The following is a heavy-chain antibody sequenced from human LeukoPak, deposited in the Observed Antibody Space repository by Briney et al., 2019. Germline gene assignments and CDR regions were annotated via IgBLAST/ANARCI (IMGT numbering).Heavy chain of an antibody. D-gene: IGHD2-2*01. CDR1: GFTLSSYS. Sequence: GGSLRLSCAASGFTLSSYSMNGVRQAPGKGLEWVSSISSSSSYIYYADSVKGRFTISRDNAKNSLYLQMNSLRAEDTAVYYCATMPLSPVKYYFDYWGQGTLVTVSS. J-gene: IGHJ4*02. V-gene: IGHV3-21*01. CDR2: ISSSSSYI. CDR3: ATMPLSPVKYYFDY.